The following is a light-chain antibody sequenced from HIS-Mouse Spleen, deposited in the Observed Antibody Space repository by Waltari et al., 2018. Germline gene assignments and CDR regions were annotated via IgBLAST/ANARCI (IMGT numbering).Light chain of an antibody. CDR1: QGLSSY. CDR2: AAS. Sequence: AIWMTQSPSLLSASTGDRVTISCRMSQGLSSYLAWYQQKPGKAPGLLIYAASTLQSGVPSRFSGRGSGTDFTLTISCLQSEDFATYYCQQYYSFPHTLGQGTKLEIK. CDR3: QQYYSFPHT. V-gene: IGKV1D-8*02. J-gene: IGKJ2*01.